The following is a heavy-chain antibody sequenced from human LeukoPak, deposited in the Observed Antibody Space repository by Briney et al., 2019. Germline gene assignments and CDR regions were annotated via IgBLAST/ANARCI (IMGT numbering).Heavy chain of an antibody. CDR1: GGSISSGSYY. Sequence: SETLSLTCTVSGGSISSGSYYWSWIRQPAGKGLEWIGRIYTSGSTNYNPSLKSRVTISVDTSKNQFSLKLSSVTAADTAVCYCARAFKSSSSAQGYMDVWGKGTTVTVSS. J-gene: IGHJ6*03. CDR3: ARAFKSSSSAQGYMDV. V-gene: IGHV4-61*02. CDR2: IYTSGST. D-gene: IGHD3-22*01.